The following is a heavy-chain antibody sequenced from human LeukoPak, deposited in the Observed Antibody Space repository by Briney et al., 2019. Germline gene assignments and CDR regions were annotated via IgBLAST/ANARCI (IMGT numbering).Heavy chain of an antibody. CDR1: GFTFSSYG. CDR2: IWYDGSNK. J-gene: IGHJ5*02. D-gene: IGHD2-15*01. CDR3: AKDPYRVVVATGNYLDP. V-gene: IGHV3-33*06. Sequence: PGRSLRLSCAASGFTFSSYGMHWVRQAPGKGLEWVAVIWYDGSNKYYADSVKGRFTISRDNSKNTVYLQMNSLRAEDTAIYYCAKDPYRVVVATGNYLDPWGQGTLVTVSS.